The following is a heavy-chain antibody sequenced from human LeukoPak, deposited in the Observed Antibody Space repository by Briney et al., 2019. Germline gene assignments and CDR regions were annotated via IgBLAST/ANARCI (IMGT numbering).Heavy chain of an antibody. CDR3: ARASPIYYDSSGYYSESRFDY. CDR2: ISAYNGNT. Sequence: ASVKVSCKASGYTFTSYGISWVRQAPGQGLEWRGWISAYNGNTNYAQKLQGRVTMTTDTSTSTAYMELRSLRSDDTAVYYCARASPIYYDSSGYYSESRFDYWGQGTLVTVSS. CDR1: GYTFTSYG. J-gene: IGHJ4*02. D-gene: IGHD3-22*01. V-gene: IGHV1-18*01.